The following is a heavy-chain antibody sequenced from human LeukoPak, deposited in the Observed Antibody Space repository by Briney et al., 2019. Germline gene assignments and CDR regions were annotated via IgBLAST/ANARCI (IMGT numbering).Heavy chain of an antibody. J-gene: IGHJ3*02. CDR1: GFIFSDYE. CDR3: AKDRRKAFSDAFDI. Sequence: PGGSLRLSCVASGFIFSDYEMNWVRQAPGKGLEWVSYISSSGSSIYYADSVKGRFTISRDNSKNTLYLQMNSLRAEDTAVYYCAKDRRKAFSDAFDIWGQGTMVTVSS. CDR2: ISSSGSSI. V-gene: IGHV3-48*03.